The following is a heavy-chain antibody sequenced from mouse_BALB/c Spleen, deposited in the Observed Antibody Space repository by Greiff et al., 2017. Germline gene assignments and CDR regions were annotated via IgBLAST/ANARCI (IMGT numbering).Heavy chain of an antibody. CDR1: GFTFSDYG. Sequence: EVQLQQSGGGLVQPGGSRKLSCAASGFTFSDYGMAWVRQAPGKGPEWVAFISNLAYSIYYADTVTGRFTISRENAKNTLYLEMSSLRSEDTAMYYCARDDGYPYAMDYWGQGTSVTVSS. D-gene: IGHD5-1-1*01. J-gene: IGHJ4*01. CDR2: ISNLAYSI. V-gene: IGHV5-15*02. CDR3: ARDDGYPYAMDY.